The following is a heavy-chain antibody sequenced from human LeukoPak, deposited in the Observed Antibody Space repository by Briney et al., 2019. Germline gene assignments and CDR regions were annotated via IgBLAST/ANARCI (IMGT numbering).Heavy chain of an antibody. V-gene: IGHV3-30*04. CDR2: ISYDGSNK. CDR1: GFTFSSYA. CDR3: VRLKHYFDSNGYYYYYGLDV. D-gene: IGHD3-22*01. Sequence: SGGSLRLSCAASGFTFSSYAMHWVRQAPGKGLEWVAVISYDGSNKYYADSVKGRFTISRDNSKNTLYLQMSSLRAEDTAVYYCVRLKHYFDSNGYYYYYGLDVWGQGTTVTVSS. J-gene: IGHJ6*02.